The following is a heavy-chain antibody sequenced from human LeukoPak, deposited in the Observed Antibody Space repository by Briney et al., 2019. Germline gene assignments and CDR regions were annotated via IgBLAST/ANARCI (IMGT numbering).Heavy chain of an antibody. CDR3: ARESVTTSYYYYYMDV. D-gene: IGHD4-17*01. J-gene: IGHJ6*03. CDR1: GYSISSGYY. CDR2: IYTSGST. Sequence: PSETLSLTCTVSGYSISSGYYWGWIRQPPGKGLEWIGRIYTSGSTNYNPSLKSRVTMSVDMSKNQFSLKLSSVTAADTAVYYCARESVTTSYYYYYMDVWGKGTTVTISS. V-gene: IGHV4-38-2*02.